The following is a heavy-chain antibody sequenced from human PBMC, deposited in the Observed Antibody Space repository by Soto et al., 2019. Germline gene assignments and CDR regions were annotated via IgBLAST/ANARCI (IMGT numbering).Heavy chain of an antibody. CDR3: AKMDFWSGYQGDSIYGMDV. CDR1: GFTFDDYA. V-gene: IGHV3-9*01. J-gene: IGHJ6*02. CDR2: ISWNSGSI. D-gene: IGHD3-3*01. Sequence: PGGSLRLSCAASGFTFDDYAMHWVRQAPGKGLEWVSGISWNSGSIGYADSVKGRFTISRDNAKNSLYLQMNSLRAEDTALYYCAKMDFWSGYQGDSIYGMDVWGQGTTVTVYS.